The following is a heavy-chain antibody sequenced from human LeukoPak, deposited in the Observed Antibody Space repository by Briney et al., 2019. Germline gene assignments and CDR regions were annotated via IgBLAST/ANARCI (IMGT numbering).Heavy chain of an antibody. CDR1: GGSFSGYY. CDR3: ARGYGSGSYYKY. Sequence: SETLSLTCAVYGGSFSGYYWGWVRQPPGKGLEWIGEINKSGNTDCNPSLKGRVTVSLDASKNQLSLSLTAVTAADTAVYYCARGYGSGSYYKYWGQETPDTVSS. CDR2: INKSGNT. J-gene: IGHJ4*02. V-gene: IGHV4-34*01. D-gene: IGHD3-10*01.